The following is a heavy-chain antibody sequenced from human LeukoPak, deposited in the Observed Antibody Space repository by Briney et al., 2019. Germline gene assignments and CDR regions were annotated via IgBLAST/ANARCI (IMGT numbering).Heavy chain of an antibody. CDR1: GFTVGSYA. CDR2: VSNTGLTT. D-gene: IGHD3-16*01. J-gene: IGHJ3*02. Sequence: GGSLRLSCAVSGFTVGSYAMSWVRQAPGKGLEWVSGVSNTGLTTYYIDSVKGRFTIPRDSSKNTLYLQLDSLRTEDTAVYYCAKVRKGVGAFDIWGQGIMVTVSS. V-gene: IGHV3-23*01. CDR3: AKVRKGVGAFDI.